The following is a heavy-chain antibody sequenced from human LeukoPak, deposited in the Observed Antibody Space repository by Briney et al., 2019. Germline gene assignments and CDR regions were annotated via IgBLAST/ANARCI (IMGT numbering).Heavy chain of an antibody. D-gene: IGHD1-26*01. J-gene: IGHJ4*02. Sequence: GGSLRLSCAASGFTSSSYGMHWVRQAPGKGLEWVAFIRYDGSNKYYADSVKGRFTISRDNSKNTLYLQMNSLRAEDTAVYYCAKEGRGGSYFWYFDYWGQGTLVTVSS. CDR3: AKEGRGGSYFWYFDY. CDR1: GFTSSSYG. V-gene: IGHV3-30*02. CDR2: IRYDGSNK.